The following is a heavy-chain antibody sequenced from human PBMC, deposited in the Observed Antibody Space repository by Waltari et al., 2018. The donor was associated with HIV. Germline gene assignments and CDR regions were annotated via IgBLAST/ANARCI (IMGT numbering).Heavy chain of an antibody. CDR3: ASAPPYSFGSGSPRKDFLF. D-gene: IGHD3-10*01. Sequence: QVQLQQFGAGLLKPSETLFLTCGVYGGSFSGYYWSWIRPPPTQGLEWIGEFSHCGSTNNNPSPKSRVIISVVTSKNQISLKRNSVTAADTAVYFCASAPPYSFGSGSPRKDFLFWGQGTLVTVSS. J-gene: IGHJ4*02. CDR1: GGSFSGYY. V-gene: IGHV4-34*02. CDR2: FSHCGST.